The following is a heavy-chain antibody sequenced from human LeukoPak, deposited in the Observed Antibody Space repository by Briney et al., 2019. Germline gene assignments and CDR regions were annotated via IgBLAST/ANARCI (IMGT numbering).Heavy chain of an antibody. V-gene: IGHV3-23*01. CDR2: ISGSGGST. D-gene: IGHD4-23*01. CDR3: AKDRDYGGPFDY. CDR1: GFTFSNYG. Sequence: GGSLRLSCAASGFTFSNYGMSWVRQAPGKGLEWVSAISGSGGSTYYADSVKGRFTISRDNSKNTLYLQMNSLRAEDTAVYYCAKDRDYGGPFDYWGQGTLVTVSS. J-gene: IGHJ4*02.